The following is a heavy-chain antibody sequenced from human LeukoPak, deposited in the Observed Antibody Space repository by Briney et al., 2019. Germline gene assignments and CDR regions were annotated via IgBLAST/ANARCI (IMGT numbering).Heavy chain of an antibody. CDR3: ARDPNGVYIGAFDM. CDR1: GFSFSAYA. V-gene: IGHV3-23*01. CDR2: IRGSGVNT. D-gene: IGHD4-17*01. Sequence: GGSLRLSCTAPGFSFSAYAMMWVRQAPGKGPEWVSAIRGSGVNTYYADSVKGRFTISRDNSKYTLFLQMNSLRAEDTAVYYCARDPNGVYIGAFDMWGPGTMVTVSS. J-gene: IGHJ3*02.